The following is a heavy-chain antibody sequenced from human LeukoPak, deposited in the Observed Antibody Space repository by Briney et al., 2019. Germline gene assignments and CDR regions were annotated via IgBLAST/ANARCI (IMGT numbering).Heavy chain of an antibody. CDR2: IHYSGTT. D-gene: IGHD3-22*01. V-gene: IGHV4-39*06. Sequence: PSETLSLTCPVSGGSISGSIYYWGWIRQPPGKGLEWLGSIHYSGTTYYNPSLKSRVTISVDTSKNQFTLKLSSVTAADTAVYYCASDSHFYDSSGYYYFDYWGQGALVTVSS. CDR1: GGSISGSIYY. CDR3: ASDSHFYDSSGYYYFDY. J-gene: IGHJ4*02.